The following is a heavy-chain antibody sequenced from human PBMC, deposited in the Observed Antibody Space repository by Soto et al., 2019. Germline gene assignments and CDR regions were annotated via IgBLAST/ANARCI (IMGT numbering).Heavy chain of an antibody. V-gene: IGHV3-21*01. CDR3: ARDMAQQQLVPLDY. D-gene: IGHD6-13*01. J-gene: IGHJ4*02. Sequence: GGSLRLSCAASGFTFSSYGMNWVRQAPGKGLEWVSSISSSSSYIYYADSVKGRFTISRDNAKNSLYLQMNSLRAEDTAVYYCARDMAQQQLVPLDYWGQGTLVTVSS. CDR2: ISSSSSYI. CDR1: GFTFSSYG.